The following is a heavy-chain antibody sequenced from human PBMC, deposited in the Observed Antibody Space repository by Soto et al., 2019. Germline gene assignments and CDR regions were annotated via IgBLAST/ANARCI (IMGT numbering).Heavy chain of an antibody. Sequence: VKVSCKASGGTFSSYAISWVRQAPGQGLEWMGGIIPIFGTANYAQKFQGRVTITADESTSTAYMELSSLRSEDTAVYYCARVGAGDGWFDPWGQGTLVTVSS. V-gene: IGHV1-69*01. CDR1: GGTFSSYA. CDR3: ARVGAGDGWFDP. CDR2: IIPIFGTA. J-gene: IGHJ5*02. D-gene: IGHD7-27*01.